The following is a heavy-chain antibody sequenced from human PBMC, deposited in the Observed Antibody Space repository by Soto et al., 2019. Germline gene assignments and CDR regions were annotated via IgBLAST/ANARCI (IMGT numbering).Heavy chain of an antibody. CDR2: IYYSGST. D-gene: IGHD4-17*01. Sequence: PSETLSLTCTFSGVSIISSSYYWGWIRQPPGKGLEWIGSIYYSGSTYYNPSLKSRVTISVDTSKNQFSLKLSSVTAADTAVYYCARRATVTTADGWFDPWGQGTLVTGLL. CDR1: GVSIISSSYY. J-gene: IGHJ5*02. V-gene: IGHV4-39*01. CDR3: ARRATVTTADGWFDP.